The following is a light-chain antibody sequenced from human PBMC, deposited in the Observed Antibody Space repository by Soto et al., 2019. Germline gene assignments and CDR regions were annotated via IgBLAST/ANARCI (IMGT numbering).Light chain of an antibody. Sequence: ERVMTQSPATLSVSPGERATLSCRASQSVSSNLAWYQQKPGQAPRLHIYGASTRATGIPARFSGSGSGTEFTLTISSLQSEDFAVYYCQQYNNWAQTFGQRTKVDIK. V-gene: IGKV3-15*01. CDR3: QQYNNWAQT. CDR2: GAS. J-gene: IGKJ1*01. CDR1: QSVSSN.